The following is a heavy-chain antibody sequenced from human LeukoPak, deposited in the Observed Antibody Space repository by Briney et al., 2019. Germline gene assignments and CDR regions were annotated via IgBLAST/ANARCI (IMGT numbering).Heavy chain of an antibody. J-gene: IGHJ4*02. CDR3: ARDSVDTAMSD. CDR1: GYTFSSYY. Sequence: ASVKVSCKASGYTFSSYYIHWVRQAPGQGLEWMGGIIPIFGTANYAQKFQGRVTITADKSTSTAYMELSSLRSEDTAVYYCARDSVDTAMSDWGQGTLVTVSS. CDR2: IIPIFGTA. V-gene: IGHV1-69*06. D-gene: IGHD5-18*01.